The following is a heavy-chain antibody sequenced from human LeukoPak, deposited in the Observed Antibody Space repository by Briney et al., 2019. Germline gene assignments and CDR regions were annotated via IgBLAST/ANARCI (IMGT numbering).Heavy chain of an antibody. CDR3: ASNCGGDCKPPYYYYYMDV. CDR1: GYTFTSYD. D-gene: IGHD2-21*02. V-gene: IGHV1-2*02. CDR2: INPNSGGT. J-gene: IGHJ6*03. Sequence: ASVKVSCKASGYTFTSYDINWVRQATGQGLEWMGWINPNSGGTNYAQKFQGRVTMTRDTSISTAYMELSRLRSDDTAVYYCASNCGGDCKPPYYYYYMDVWGKGTTVTVSS.